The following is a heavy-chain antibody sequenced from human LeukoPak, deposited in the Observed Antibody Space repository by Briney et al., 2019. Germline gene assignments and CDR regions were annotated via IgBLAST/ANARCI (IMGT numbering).Heavy chain of an antibody. J-gene: IGHJ6*03. CDR3: ARGLVVPAAIDYYYMDV. Sequence: SQTLSLTCTVSGGSISSGSYYWSWIRQPAGKGLEWIGRIYTSGSTNYNPSLKSRVTISVDTSKNQFSLKLSSVTAADTAVYYCARGLVVPAAIDYYYMDVWGKGTTVTVSS. V-gene: IGHV4-61*02. CDR1: GGSISSGSYY. CDR2: IYTSGST. D-gene: IGHD2-2*02.